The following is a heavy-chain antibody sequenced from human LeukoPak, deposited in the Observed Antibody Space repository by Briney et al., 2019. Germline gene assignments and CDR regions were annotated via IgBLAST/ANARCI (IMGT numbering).Heavy chain of an antibody. CDR1: GGSISSYY. Sequence: SETLSLTCTVSGGSISSYYWSWIRQPPGKGLEWIGYIYYSGSTNYNPSLKSRVTISVDRSKNQFSLKLSSVTAADTAVYYCARRRSGYYYDYWGQGTLVTVSS. V-gene: IGHV4-59*12. CDR2: IYYSGST. CDR3: ARRRSGYYYDY. J-gene: IGHJ4*02. D-gene: IGHD3-22*01.